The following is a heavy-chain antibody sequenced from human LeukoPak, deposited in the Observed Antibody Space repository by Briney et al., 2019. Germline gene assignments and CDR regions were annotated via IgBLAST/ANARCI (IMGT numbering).Heavy chain of an antibody. CDR3: ARSGGYSNWFDP. D-gene: IGHD5-12*01. CDR1: GYTFTGYY. V-gene: IGHV1-2*02. J-gene: IGHJ5*02. CDR2: INPNSGGT. Sequence: ASVKVSCKASGYTFTGYYMHWVRRASGQGLEWMGWINPNSGGTNYAQKFQGRVTMTRDTSISTAYMELSRLRSDDTAVYYCARSGGYSNWFDPWGQGTLVTVSS.